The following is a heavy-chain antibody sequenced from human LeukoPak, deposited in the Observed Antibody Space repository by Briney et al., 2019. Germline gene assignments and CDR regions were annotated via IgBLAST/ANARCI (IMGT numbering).Heavy chain of an antibody. CDR3: TRDPPSFGEPQIP. J-gene: IGHJ4*02. CDR1: GFTFSSYW. V-gene: IGHV3-74*01. D-gene: IGHD3-10*01. Sequence: GGSLRLSCAASGFTFSSYWMHWVRQAPGKGLVWVPRINSDGSSTSYADSVKGRFTISRDNAKNSLYLQMNSLRAEDTAVYYCTRDPPSFGEPQIPWGQGTLVTVSS. CDR2: INSDGSST.